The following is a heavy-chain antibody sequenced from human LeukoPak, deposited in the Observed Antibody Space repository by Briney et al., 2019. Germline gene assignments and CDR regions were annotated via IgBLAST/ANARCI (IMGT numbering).Heavy chain of an antibody. CDR1: GGSFSGYY. CDR3: ARGKTIGYSSSWYGRGVFDI. Sequence: KASETLSLTCAVYGGSFSGYYWSWIRQPPGKGLEWIGEINHSGSTNYNPSLKSRVTISVDTSKNQFSLELSSVTAADTAVYYCARGKTIGYSSSWYGRGVFDIWGQGTMVTVSS. CDR2: INHSGST. V-gene: IGHV4-34*01. J-gene: IGHJ3*02. D-gene: IGHD6-13*01.